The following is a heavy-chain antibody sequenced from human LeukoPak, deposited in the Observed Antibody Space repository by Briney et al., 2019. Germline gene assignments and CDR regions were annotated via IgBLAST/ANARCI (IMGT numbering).Heavy chain of an antibody. D-gene: IGHD1-26*01. CDR2: ISGSGTST. CDR1: GFTFSSSA. J-gene: IGHJ3*02. Sequence: PGGSLRLSCAASGFTFSSSAMSWVRQAPGKGLEWVSGISGSGTSTYYADSVKGRFTISRDNSKNTLYLQMNSLRAEDTAAYYCAKGEGIRGSYYHDAFDIWGQGTMVTVSS. V-gene: IGHV3-23*01. CDR3: AKGEGIRGSYYHDAFDI.